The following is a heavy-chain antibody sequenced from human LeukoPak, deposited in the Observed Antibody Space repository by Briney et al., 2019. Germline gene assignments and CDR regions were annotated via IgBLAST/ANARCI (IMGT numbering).Heavy chain of an antibody. CDR3: ARGDRYSSSWPFDF. J-gene: IGHJ4*02. CDR2: INHSGTT. V-gene: IGHV4-34*01. Sequence: SETLSPTCAVYGGSLSGYYWSWIRQPPGKGLEWIGEINHSGTTNYNPSLNSRVTISVDTSKNQFSLKLSSVTAADTAVYYCARGDRYSSSWPFDFWGQGTLVTVSS. CDR1: GGSLSGYY. D-gene: IGHD6-13*01.